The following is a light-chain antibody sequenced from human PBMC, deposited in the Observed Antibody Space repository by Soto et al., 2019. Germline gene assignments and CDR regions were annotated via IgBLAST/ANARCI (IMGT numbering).Light chain of an antibody. CDR1: QNIRNL. J-gene: IGKJ5*01. Sequence: DSQLTQSPSTLSAAVGDSVTITCRASQNIRNLLAWYQQKPGKAPKPLIYDASTLKTGVPSRFSGSGSGSEFNFTITGLQPDEFATDFCQQYNTYATFGQGTRLEIK. CDR2: DAS. V-gene: IGKV1-5*01. CDR3: QQYNTYAT.